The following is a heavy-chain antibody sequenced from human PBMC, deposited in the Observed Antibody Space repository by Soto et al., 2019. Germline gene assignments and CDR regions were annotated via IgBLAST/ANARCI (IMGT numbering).Heavy chain of an antibody. CDR1: GGTFSSYA. J-gene: IGHJ5*02. CDR3: AIRGDGGSWVLDP. CDR2: IIPIFGTA. Sequence: QVQLVQSGAEVKKPGSSVKVSCKASGGTFSSYAISWVRQAPGQGLEWMGGIIPIFGTANYAQKFQGRVTTTTDESTSTAYMELSSLRSEDTAVHYCAIRGDGGSWVLDPWGQGTLVTVSS. V-gene: IGHV1-69*01. D-gene: IGHD2-15*01.